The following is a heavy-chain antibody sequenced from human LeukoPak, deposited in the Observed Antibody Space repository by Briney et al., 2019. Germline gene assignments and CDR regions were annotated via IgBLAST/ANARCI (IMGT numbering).Heavy chain of an antibody. CDR3: ARSTGRTTAGTSGY. J-gene: IGHJ4*02. CDR1: GYSFTNYD. V-gene: IGHV1-8*01. Sequence: ASVKVSCKASGYSFTNYDINWLRQATGQGLEWMGWMNPDSGNTGYAQSFQGRVTMTRDTSINTAYMELSSLSSDDTAVYYCARSTGRTTAGTSGYWGQGTLVTVSS. CDR2: MNPDSGNT. D-gene: IGHD6-13*01.